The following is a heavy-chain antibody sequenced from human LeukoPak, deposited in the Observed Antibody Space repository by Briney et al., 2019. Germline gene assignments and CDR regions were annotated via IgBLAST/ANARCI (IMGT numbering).Heavy chain of an antibody. J-gene: IGHJ4*02. CDR1: GFTFSSYG. Sequence: PGGSLRLSCAASGFTFSSYGMHWVRQAPGKGLEWVAVISYDGSNKYYADSVKGRFTISRDNSKNTLYLQMNSLRAEDTAVYYCAKLVVVTAIDYWGQGTLVTVSS. D-gene: IGHD2-21*02. CDR2: ISYDGSNK. V-gene: IGHV3-30*18. CDR3: AKLVVVTAIDY.